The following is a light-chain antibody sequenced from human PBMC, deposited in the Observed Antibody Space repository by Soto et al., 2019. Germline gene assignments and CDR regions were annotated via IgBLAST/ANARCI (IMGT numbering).Light chain of an antibody. Sequence: QSVLTQPPSVSGAPGQRVTISCTGSRSNIGAGYDVHWYQQLPGTAPKLLIYGNSNRPSGVPDRFSGSKSGTSASLAITGLQAEDEADYYCQSYGSSLSSYVFGTGTKLTVL. CDR1: RSNIGAGYD. CDR3: QSYGSSLSSYV. V-gene: IGLV1-40*01. CDR2: GNS. J-gene: IGLJ1*01.